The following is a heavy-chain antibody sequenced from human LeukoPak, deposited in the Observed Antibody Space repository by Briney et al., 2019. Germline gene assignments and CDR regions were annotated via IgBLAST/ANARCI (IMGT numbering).Heavy chain of an antibody. V-gene: IGHV4-34*01. CDR3: ASSRAVSTTEERYYSDY. CDR1: GGSFSGYY. D-gene: IGHD1-1*01. J-gene: IGHJ4*02. CDR2: INHSGST. Sequence: SETLSLTCAVYGGSFSGYYWSWIRQPPGKGLEWIGEINHSGSTNYNPSLKSRVTISVDTSKNQFSLKLSSVTAADTAVYYCASSRAVSTTEERYYSDYWGQGTLVTVSS.